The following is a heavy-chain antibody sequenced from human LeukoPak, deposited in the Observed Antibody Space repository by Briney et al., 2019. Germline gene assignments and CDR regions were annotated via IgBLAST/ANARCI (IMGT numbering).Heavy chain of an antibody. Sequence: ASVKVSCKESGYTFTSYYMHWVRQAPGQGGEWMGVINPSGGSTSYAQKFQGRVTITRDTSTSTVYMEVSSLRSEDTAVYYCARDGGFGGVIARRNWFDPWGQGTLVTVSS. CDR1: GYTFTSYY. J-gene: IGHJ5*02. D-gene: IGHD3-16*02. CDR2: INPSGGST. V-gene: IGHV1-46*01. CDR3: ARDGGFGGVIARRNWFDP.